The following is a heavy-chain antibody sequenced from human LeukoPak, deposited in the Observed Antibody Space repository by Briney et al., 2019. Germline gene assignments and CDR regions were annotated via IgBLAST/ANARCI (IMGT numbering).Heavy chain of an antibody. J-gene: IGHJ4*02. CDR3: AKGEYGDYDY. D-gene: IGHD4-17*01. CDR2: IKEDGSEK. V-gene: IGHV3-7*03. Sequence: PGGSLRLDCAASGFTFSSYWRNWVRQAPGKGLEWVANIKEDGSEKYYVDSVKGRFTISRDNAKNSLYLQMNSLRAEDTAVYYCAKGEYGDYDYWGQGALVTVPS. CDR1: GFTFSSYW.